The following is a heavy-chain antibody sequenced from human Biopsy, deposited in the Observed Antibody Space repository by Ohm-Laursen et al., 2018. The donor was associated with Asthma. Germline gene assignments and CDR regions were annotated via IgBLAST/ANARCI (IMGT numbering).Heavy chain of an antibody. J-gene: IGHJ5*02. V-gene: IGHV4-34*01. CDR3: ARAGQCSSTSCYNPGWFDP. CDR2: INHSGST. CDR1: GGSFSGYY. Sequence: TLSLTCAVYGGSFSGYYWSWIRQPPGKGLEWIGEINHSGSTNYNPSLKSRVTISVDTAKNQFSLKLSSVTAADTAVYYCARAGQCSSTSCYNPGWFDPWGQGTLVTVSS. D-gene: IGHD2-2*01.